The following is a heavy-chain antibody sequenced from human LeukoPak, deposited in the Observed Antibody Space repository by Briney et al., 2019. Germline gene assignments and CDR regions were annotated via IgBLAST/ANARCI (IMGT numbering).Heavy chain of an antibody. J-gene: IGHJ5*02. Sequence: GGSLRLSCAASGFTFSSYWMHWVRQAPGKGLEWVSRITGDGSSTSYVDSVKGRFTISRDNAKNTPYLQMNSLRIEDTAVYYCARDRIAVADNWFDPWGQGTLVTVSS. CDR2: ITGDGSST. CDR3: ARDRIAVADNWFDP. D-gene: IGHD6-19*01. V-gene: IGHV3-74*01. CDR1: GFTFSSYW.